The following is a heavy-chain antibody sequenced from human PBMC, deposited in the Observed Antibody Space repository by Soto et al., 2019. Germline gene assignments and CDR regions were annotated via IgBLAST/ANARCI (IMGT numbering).Heavy chain of an antibody. CDR1: GFTFSSYW. J-gene: IGHJ6*02. CDR3: ARDRAADETYYYYYGMDV. D-gene: IGHD6-13*01. V-gene: IGHV3-74*01. Sequence: QSWGSLRLSCAASGFTFSSYWMHWVRQAPGKGLVWVSRINSDGSSTSYADSVKGRFTISRDNAKNTLYLQMNSLRAEDTAVYYCARDRAADETYYYYYGMDVWGQGTTVTVSS. CDR2: INSDGSST.